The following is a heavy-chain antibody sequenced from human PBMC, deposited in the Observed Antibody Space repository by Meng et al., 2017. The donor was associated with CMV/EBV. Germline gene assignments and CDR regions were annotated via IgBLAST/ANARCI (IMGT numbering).Heavy chain of an antibody. J-gene: IGHJ4*02. CDR1: GFTFSNSA. CDR3: AKESVAGHFAY. Sequence: GESLKISCGGSGFTFSNSALNWVRQAPGEGLEWVSTNDYSGAETYYAKSVRGRFTISRDNFRNTVYLQLNSLRAEDTAVYYCAKESVAGHFAYWGQGTLVTVSS. CDR2: NDYSGAET. V-gene: IGHV3-23*01. D-gene: IGHD6-19*01.